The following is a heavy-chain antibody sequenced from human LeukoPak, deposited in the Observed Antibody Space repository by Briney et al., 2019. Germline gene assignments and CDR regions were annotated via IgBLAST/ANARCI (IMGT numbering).Heavy chain of an antibody. CDR3: ARVKQLVPLYYYYMDV. D-gene: IGHD6-6*01. CDR1: GGSFSGYY. CDR2: INHSGST. J-gene: IGHJ6*03. V-gene: IGHV4-34*01. Sequence: SETLSLTCAVYGGSFSGYYWSWIRQPPGKGLEWIGEINHSGSTNYNLSLESRVTISVDTSKNQFSLKLSSVTAADTAVYYCARVKQLVPLYYYYMDVWGKGTTVTVSS.